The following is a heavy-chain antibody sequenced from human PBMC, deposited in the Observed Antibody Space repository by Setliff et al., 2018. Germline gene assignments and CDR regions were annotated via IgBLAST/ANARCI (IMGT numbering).Heavy chain of an antibody. CDR3: ADLWGPDISDY. CDR1: GYTFTSHY. CDR2: INPSGGST. D-gene: IGHD7-27*01. V-gene: IGHV1-46*01. Sequence: ASVTVSCKASGYTFTSHYMHWVRQAPGQGLEWMGIINPSGGSTSYAQKFQGRVTMTRDTSTSTVYMELSSLRSEDTAVYYCADLWGPDISDYWGQGTLVTVSS. J-gene: IGHJ4*02.